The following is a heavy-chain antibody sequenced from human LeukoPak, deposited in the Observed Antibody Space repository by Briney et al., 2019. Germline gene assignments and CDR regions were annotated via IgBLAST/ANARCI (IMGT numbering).Heavy chain of an antibody. D-gene: IGHD3-3*01. J-gene: IGHJ4*02. Sequence: SDTLSLPCTVCGGSISSIIYYCGWIRQPPGEGLEWNGCSYNNVRTSYHPSFRSRVTIPVDTSKNQFSLKLSSVTAADTAVYDGAGLNKPYECWSGYHQSDFDYWGQGTLVTVSS. CDR1: GGSISSIIYY. CDR3: AGLNKPYECWSGYHQSDFDY. CDR2: SYNNVRT. V-gene: IGHV4-39*01.